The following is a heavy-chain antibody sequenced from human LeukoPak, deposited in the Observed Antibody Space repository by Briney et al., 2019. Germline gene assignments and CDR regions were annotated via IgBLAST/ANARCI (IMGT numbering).Heavy chain of an antibody. CDR1: GYTFTDYW. V-gene: IGHV5-51*01. CDR3: ATYATTDGGNSHFDY. Sequence: GESLKISCKASGYTFTDYWIGWVRQMPGKGLEWMAIIYPGDSDTRYFPSFQGQVTISADESFNTAYLQWSSLKASDTAIYYCATYATTDGGNSHFDYWGQGTLVTVSS. D-gene: IGHD4-23*01. CDR2: IYPGDSDT. J-gene: IGHJ4*02.